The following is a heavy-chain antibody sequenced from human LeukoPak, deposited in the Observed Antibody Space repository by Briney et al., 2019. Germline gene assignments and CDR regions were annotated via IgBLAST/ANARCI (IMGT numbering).Heavy chain of an antibody. D-gene: IGHD3-3*01. J-gene: IGHJ4*02. Sequence: PGGFLRLSCAASGFTFSSYGMHWVRQAPGKGLEWVAVISYDGSNKYYADSVKGRFTISRDNSKNTLYLQMNSLRAEDTAVYYCARDLQPITYYDFWSGYYGVDYWGQGTLVTVSS. CDR2: ISYDGSNK. CDR1: GFTFSSYG. V-gene: IGHV3-30*03. CDR3: ARDLQPITYYDFWSGYYGVDY.